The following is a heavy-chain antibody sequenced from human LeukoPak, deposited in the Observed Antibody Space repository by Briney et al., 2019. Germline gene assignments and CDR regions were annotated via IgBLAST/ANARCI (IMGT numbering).Heavy chain of an antibody. Sequence: ASVKVSCKASGYTFTDYYMHWVRQAPGQGLEWMGWINSNSGGTNYAQKFQGRVTMTRDASISTAYMELSSLGSDDTAVYYCARVVVPAGGGVVDYWGQGTLVTVSS. D-gene: IGHD2-2*01. J-gene: IGHJ4*02. V-gene: IGHV1-2*02. CDR2: INSNSGGT. CDR1: GYTFTDYY. CDR3: ARVVVPAGGGVVDY.